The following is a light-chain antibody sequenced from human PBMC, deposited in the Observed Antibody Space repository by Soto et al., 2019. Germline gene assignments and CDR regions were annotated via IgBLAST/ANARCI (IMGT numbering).Light chain of an antibody. CDR3: QTWGTGLLV. CDR2: LNSDGSH. CDR1: SGHSSYA. Sequence: QPVLTQSPSASASLGASVKLTCTLSSGHSSYAIAWHQQQPEKGPRYLMKLNSDGSHSQGDVIPDRFSGSSSGAERYLTISRLQSEDEADYYCQTWGTGLLVFGGGTKLTVL. J-gene: IGLJ3*02. V-gene: IGLV4-69*01.